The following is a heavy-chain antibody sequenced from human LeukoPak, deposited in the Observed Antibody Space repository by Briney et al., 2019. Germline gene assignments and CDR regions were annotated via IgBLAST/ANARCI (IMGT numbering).Heavy chain of an antibody. CDR3: ATSLNSVYESTDY. V-gene: IGHV4-39*01. J-gene: IGHJ4*02. D-gene: IGHD5/OR15-5a*01. CDR2: IYYSGST. Sequence: MLPETLSLTCTVSGDSISSGIYYWGWVRQPPGKGLEWIGSIYYSGSTYYNPSLKSRVTISVDTSKNQFSLKLSSVTAADTAVYYCATSLNSVYESTDYWGQGTLVTVSS. CDR1: GDSISSGIYY.